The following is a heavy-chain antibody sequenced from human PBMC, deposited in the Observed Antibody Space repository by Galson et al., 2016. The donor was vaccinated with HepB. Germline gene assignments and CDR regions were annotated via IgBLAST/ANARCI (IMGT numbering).Heavy chain of an antibody. Sequence: SLRLSCAASGFTFSGYAMNWVRQAPGKGLEWVSHIGRDGKTIFYADSVKGRFTISRDNARNSLYLQMNSLRAEDTAVYYCARDSREYDWSYWWGQGTLVTVSS. CDR1: GFTFSGYA. CDR3: ARDSREYDWSYW. CDR2: IGRDGKTI. D-gene: IGHD1-20*01. V-gene: IGHV3-48*01. J-gene: IGHJ4*02.